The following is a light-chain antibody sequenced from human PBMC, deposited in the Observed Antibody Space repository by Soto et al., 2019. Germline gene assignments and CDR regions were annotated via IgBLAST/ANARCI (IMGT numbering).Light chain of an antibody. CDR1: SSDIGNYNL. CDR2: EGS. Sequence: QSALTQPASVSGSPGQSITISCTGTSSDIGNYNLVSWYQQHPGKAPKFIIYEGSKRPSGVSDRFSGSKSGNTASLTISGLRAEDEADYYCCSYAGSRTLVFGGGTKVTVL. J-gene: IGLJ2*01. CDR3: CSYAGSRTLV. V-gene: IGLV2-23*01.